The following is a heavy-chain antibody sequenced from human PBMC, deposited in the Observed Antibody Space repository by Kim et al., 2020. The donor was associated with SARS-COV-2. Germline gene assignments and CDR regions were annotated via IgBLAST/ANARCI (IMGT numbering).Heavy chain of an antibody. V-gene: IGHV5-51*01. Sequence: GESLKISCKASGYSFSSYWIGWVRQMPGKGLEWMAIIYPGDSDTRYSPSFQGQVTISADKSISTAYLQWSSLKASDTAMYYCARRDSSAWCYFDYWAQGTLVTVSA. CDR2: IYPGDSDT. D-gene: IGHD6-19*01. CDR1: GYSFSSYW. CDR3: ARRDSSAWCYFDY. J-gene: IGHJ4*02.